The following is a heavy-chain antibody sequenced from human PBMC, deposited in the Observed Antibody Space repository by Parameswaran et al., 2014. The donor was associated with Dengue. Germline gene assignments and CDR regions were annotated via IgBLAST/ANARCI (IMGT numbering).Heavy chain of an antibody. V-gene: IGHV4-34*01. D-gene: IGHD1-26*01. CDR3: ARIGHMFFDY. Sequence: VRQAPGKGLEWIGEINHSGSTNYNPSLKSRVTISVDTSKNQFSLKLSSVTAADTAVYYCARIGHMFFDYWGQGTLVTVSS. CDR2: INHSGST. J-gene: IGHJ4*02.